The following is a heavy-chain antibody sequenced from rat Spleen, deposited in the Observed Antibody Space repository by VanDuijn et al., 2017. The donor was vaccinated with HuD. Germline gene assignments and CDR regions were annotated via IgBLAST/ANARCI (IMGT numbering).Heavy chain of an antibody. J-gene: IGHJ3*01. CDR2: IIYDGSRT. Sequence: EVQLVESDGGLVQPGRSLKLSCAASGFTFSDYNMAWVRQAPKKGLDWVATIIYDGSRTFYRDSVKGRFAISRDNAKSTLSLQMDSLRSEDTATYYCTIRDGGFPGWGQGTLVTVSS. V-gene: IGHV5S10*01. CDR3: TIRDGGFPG. CDR1: GFTFSDYN. D-gene: IGHD1-11*01.